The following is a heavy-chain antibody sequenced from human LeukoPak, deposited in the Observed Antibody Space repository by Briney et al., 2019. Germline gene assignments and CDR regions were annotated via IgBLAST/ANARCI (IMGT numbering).Heavy chain of an antibody. CDR3: ARRSEFGVLYYMDV. CDR1: GFTFSNAW. CDR2: ISGSSGTI. J-gene: IGHJ6*03. V-gene: IGHV3-48*01. Sequence: PGGSLRLSCAASGFTFSNAWMSWVRQAPGKGLEWVSYISGSSGTIYYADSVKGRFTISRDNAKNSLYLQMNSLRAEDTAVYYCARRSEFGVLYYMDVWGKGTTVTVSS. D-gene: IGHD3-16*01.